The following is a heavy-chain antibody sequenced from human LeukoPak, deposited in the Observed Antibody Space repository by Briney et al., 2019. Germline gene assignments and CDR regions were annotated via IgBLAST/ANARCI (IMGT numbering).Heavy chain of an antibody. CDR1: GYTFTSYG. V-gene: IGHV1-18*01. D-gene: IGHD2-2*02. J-gene: IGHJ4*02. CDR3: ARDVFRCSTSCYIPMGY. Sequence: ASVKVFCKASGYTFTSYGISWVRQAPGQGLEWMGWISAYNGNTNYAQKLQGRVTMTTDTSTSTAYMELRSLRSDDTAVYYCARDVFRCSTSCYIPMGYWGQGTLVTVSS. CDR2: ISAYNGNT.